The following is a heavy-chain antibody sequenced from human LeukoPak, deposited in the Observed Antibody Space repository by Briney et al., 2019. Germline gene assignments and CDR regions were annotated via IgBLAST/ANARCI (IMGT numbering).Heavy chain of an antibody. CDR2: FYYSGSD. J-gene: IGHJ4*02. CDR3: VRGYCSGATCYHFDY. V-gene: IGHV4-59*01. Sequence: PSETLSLTCTVSGASITNYYWNWIRQPPGKGLEWIGYFYYSGSDNYNPSLKRRITISVDTSKNQFSLKLSSVTAADTAVYYCVRGYCSGATCYHFDYWGQGTLVTVSS. CDR1: GASITNYY. D-gene: IGHD2-15*01.